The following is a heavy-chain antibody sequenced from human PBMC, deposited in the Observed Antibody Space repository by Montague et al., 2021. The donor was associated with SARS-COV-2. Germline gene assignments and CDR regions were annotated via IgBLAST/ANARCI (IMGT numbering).Heavy chain of an antibody. CDR1: GGSISSYY. J-gene: IGHJ4*02. Sequence: ETLSLTCTVSGGSISSYYWNWIRQPPGKGLEWIGYIYYSGSTNYNPSLKSRVTISVDTSKNQFSLKLSSVTAADPAVYYCARVFPRWLQFDPYFDYWGQGTLVTVSS. CDR2: IYYSGST. CDR3: ARVFPRWLQFDPYFDY. V-gene: IGHV4-59*01. D-gene: IGHD5-24*01.